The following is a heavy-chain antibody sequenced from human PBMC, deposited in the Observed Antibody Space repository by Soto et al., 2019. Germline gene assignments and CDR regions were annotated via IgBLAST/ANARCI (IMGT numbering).Heavy chain of an antibody. Sequence: QVQLQESGPRLVKPSETLSLTCTVSGDSISSYYWTWIRQPPGKGLEYIGYIYYSGRTYYNPSLKSRVTISVDTSKNQFSLKLSSVTAADTAVYYCARGHLGITTTGTWYAFDYWGQGTLVTVSS. CDR1: GDSISSYY. D-gene: IGHD2-15*01. CDR2: IYYSGRT. J-gene: IGHJ4*02. CDR3: ARGHLGITTTGTWYAFDY. V-gene: IGHV4-59*01.